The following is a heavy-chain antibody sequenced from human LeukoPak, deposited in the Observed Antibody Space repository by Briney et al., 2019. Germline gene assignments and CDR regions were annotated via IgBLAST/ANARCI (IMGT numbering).Heavy chain of an antibody. D-gene: IGHD2-15*01. J-gene: IGHJ4*02. Sequence: SETLSLTCTVSGGSISRYYWSWIRQPPGKGLEWIGYINYSGSTNYNPSLKSRVTVSVDTSKNQFPLKLSSVTAADTAVYYCARTYCSGRSCYSDYWGQGTLVTVSS. CDR2: INYSGST. CDR1: GGSISRYY. CDR3: ARTYCSGRSCYSDY. V-gene: IGHV4-59*01.